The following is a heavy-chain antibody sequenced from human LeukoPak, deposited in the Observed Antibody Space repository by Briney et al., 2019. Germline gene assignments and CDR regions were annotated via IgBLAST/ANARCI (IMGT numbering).Heavy chain of an antibody. CDR2: ISYDGSNK. J-gene: IGHJ4*02. Sequence: PGGSLRLSCAASGFTFTSYGMHWVRQAPGKGLEWVAVISYDGSNKYYADSVKGRFTISRDNSKNTLYLQMNSLRAEDTAVYYCAKDSPPLSIAVAGYPGGYWGQGTLVTVSS. CDR3: AKDSPPLSIAVAGYPGGY. CDR1: GFTFTSYG. D-gene: IGHD6-19*01. V-gene: IGHV3-30*18.